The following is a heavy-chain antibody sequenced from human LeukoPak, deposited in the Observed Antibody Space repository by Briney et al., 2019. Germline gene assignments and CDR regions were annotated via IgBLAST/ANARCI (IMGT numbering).Heavy chain of an antibody. D-gene: IGHD6-13*01. CDR2: ISYDGSNK. CDR3: AREVAAPWVWFDP. CDR1: GFTFSSYA. J-gene: IGHJ5*02. V-gene: IGHV3-30-3*01. Sequence: GGSLTLSCAASGFTFSSYAMHWLRQAPGKGLEWVAIISYDGSNKYYADSVKGRFTIPRDNSKNTLYLQMNSLRAEDTAVYYCAREVAAPWVWFDPWGQGTLVTVSS.